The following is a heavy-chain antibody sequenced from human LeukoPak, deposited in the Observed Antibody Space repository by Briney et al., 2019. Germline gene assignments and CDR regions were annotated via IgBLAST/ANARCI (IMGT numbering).Heavy chain of an antibody. D-gene: IGHD1-26*01. Sequence: PSETLSLTCAVSGGSISSSAYYWDWIRQPPGKGLEWIGSIFYTGSTYYNPSLKSRVTISVDTSKNQFSLKLSSVTAADTAVYYCARHQRRGLVGAYFPYDYWGQGTLVTVSS. CDR2: IFYTGST. CDR1: GGSISSSAYY. CDR3: ARHQRRGLVGAYFPYDY. J-gene: IGHJ4*02. V-gene: IGHV4-39*01.